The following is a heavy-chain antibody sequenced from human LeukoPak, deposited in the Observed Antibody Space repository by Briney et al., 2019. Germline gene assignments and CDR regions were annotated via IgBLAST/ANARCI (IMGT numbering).Heavy chain of an antibody. CDR2: IYYSGST. J-gene: IGHJ5*02. D-gene: IGHD3-22*01. CDR3: AREVLQDSSGPRPYNWFDP. CDR1: GGSISSSSYY. V-gene: IGHV4-39*07. Sequence: SETLSLTCTVSGGSISSSSYYWGWIRQPPGKGLEWIGSIYYSGSTYYNPSLKSRVTISVDTSKNQFSLKLSSVTAADTAVYYCAREVLQDSSGPRPYNWFDPWGQGTLVTASS.